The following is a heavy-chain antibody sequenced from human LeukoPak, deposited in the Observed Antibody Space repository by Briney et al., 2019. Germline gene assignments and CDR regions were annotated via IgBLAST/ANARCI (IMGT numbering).Heavy chain of an antibody. CDR3: ARGPNYYDSSGYYYVFDY. CDR1: GGTFSSYA. CDR2: IIPIFGTA. Sequence: SVKVSCKASGGTFSSYAISWVRQAPGQGLEWMGGIIPIFGTANYAQKFQGRVTITADESTSTAYMELSSLRPEDTAVYYCARGPNYYDSSGYYYVFDYWGQGTLVTVSS. D-gene: IGHD3-22*01. J-gene: IGHJ4*02. V-gene: IGHV1-69*13.